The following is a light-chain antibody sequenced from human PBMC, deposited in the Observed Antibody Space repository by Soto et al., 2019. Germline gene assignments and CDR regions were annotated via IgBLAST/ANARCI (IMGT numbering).Light chain of an antibody. CDR3: SSYTSIIAVV. CDR1: SYDIGPYNH. Sequence: QSALTQPASVSGSPGQSITISCTGTSYDIGPYNHVSWYQQHPGKAPKLLIYDVTNRASGVSDRFSGSKSGRTASLTISGLQAEDDADYYCSSYTSIIAVVFGGGTKLTVL. V-gene: IGLV2-14*03. J-gene: IGLJ2*01. CDR2: DVT.